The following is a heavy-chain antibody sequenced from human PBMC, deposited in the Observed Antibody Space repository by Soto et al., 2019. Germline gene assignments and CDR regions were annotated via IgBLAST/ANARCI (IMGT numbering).Heavy chain of an antibody. CDR3: AKDRHPLNTAMVLRSGMDV. Sequence: EASVKVSCKVSGYTLTELSMHWVRQAPGKGLEWMGGFDPEDGETIYAQKFQGRVTMTEDTSTDTLYLQMNSLRAEDTAVYYCAKDRHPLNTAMVLRSGMDVWGQGTTVTVSS. D-gene: IGHD5-18*01. CDR2: FDPEDGET. CDR1: GYTLTELS. J-gene: IGHJ6*02. V-gene: IGHV1-24*01.